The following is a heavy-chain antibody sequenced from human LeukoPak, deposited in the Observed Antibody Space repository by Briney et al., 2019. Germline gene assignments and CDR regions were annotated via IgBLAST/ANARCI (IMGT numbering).Heavy chain of an antibody. CDR3: AINGGGDSGYGNFDY. V-gene: IGHV3-9*01. Sequence: GGSLRLSCAASGFTFSSYEMNWVRQAPGKGLEWVSGISWNSDSIGYADSVKGRFTTSRDNAKNSLYLEMNSLRAEDTALYYCAINGGGDSGYGNFDYWGQGTLVTVSS. CDR2: ISWNSDSI. D-gene: IGHD5-12*01. CDR1: GFTFSSYE. J-gene: IGHJ4*02.